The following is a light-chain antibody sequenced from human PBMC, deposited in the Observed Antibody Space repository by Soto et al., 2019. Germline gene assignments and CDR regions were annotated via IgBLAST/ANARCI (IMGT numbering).Light chain of an antibody. V-gene: IGKV1-39*01. CDR1: QSISSY. CDR3: QQYYSYPIT. J-gene: IGKJ5*01. CDR2: AAS. Sequence: DIQMTQSPSSLSTSVGDRVTITCRASQSISSYLNWYQQKPGKAPKLLIYAASTLQSGVTSRFSGSGSGTDFTLTISCLQSEDFATYYCQQYYSYPITFGQGTRLEIK.